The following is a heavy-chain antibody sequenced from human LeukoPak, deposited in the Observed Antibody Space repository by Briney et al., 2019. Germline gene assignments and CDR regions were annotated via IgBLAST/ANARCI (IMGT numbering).Heavy chain of an antibody. CDR3: AKDHTTWSSSWYSDY. V-gene: IGHV3-30-3*01. CDR1: GFTFSSYA. CDR2: ISYDGSNK. D-gene: IGHD6-13*01. J-gene: IGHJ4*02. Sequence: GGSLRLSCEASGFTFSSYAMHWVRQAPGKGLEWVAVISYDGSNKYYADSVKGRFTISRDNSKNTLYLQMNSLRAEDTAVYYCAKDHTTWSSSWYSDYWGQGTLVTVSS.